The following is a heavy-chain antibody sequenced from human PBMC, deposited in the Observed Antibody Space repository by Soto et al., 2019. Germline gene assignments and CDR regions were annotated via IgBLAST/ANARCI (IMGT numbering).Heavy chain of an antibody. CDR1: GGSISSYY. V-gene: IGHV4-59*01. J-gene: IGHJ5*02. CDR2: IYYSGST. CDR3: ARTPRYCSSTSCYVGNWFDP. D-gene: IGHD2-2*01. Sequence: SETLSLTCTVSGGSISSYYWSWIRQPPGKGLEWIGYIYYSGSTNYNPSLKSRVTISVDTSKNQFSLKLSSVTAADTAVYYCARTPRYCSSTSCYVGNWFDPGGQGSVVAVSS.